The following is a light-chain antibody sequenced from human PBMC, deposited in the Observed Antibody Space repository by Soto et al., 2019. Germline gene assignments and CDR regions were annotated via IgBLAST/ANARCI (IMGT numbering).Light chain of an antibody. CDR3: QSYDSSLSALV. Sequence: QSVLTQPPSVSGAPGQRVTISCTGSSSNIGAGYDVHWYQQLPGTAPKLLIYGNSNRPSGVPDRFSGSKSGTSASLAITGLQAEDEADDYCQSYDSSLSALVFGGGTKVTVL. CDR2: GNS. J-gene: IGLJ3*02. CDR1: SSNIGAGYD. V-gene: IGLV1-40*01.